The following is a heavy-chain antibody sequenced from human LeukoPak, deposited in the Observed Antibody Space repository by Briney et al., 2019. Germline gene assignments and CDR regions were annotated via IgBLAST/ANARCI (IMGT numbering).Heavy chain of an antibody. V-gene: IGHV3-21*01. Sequence: GGSLRLSCAASGFTFSSYSMNWVRQAPGKGLEWVSSISSSSSYISYADSVKGRFTISRDNAKNSLYLQMNSLRAEDTAVYYCARDKVAATTEYYYYGMDVWGKGTTVTVSS. CDR1: GFTFSSYS. CDR2: ISSSSSYI. J-gene: IGHJ6*04. CDR3: ARDKVAATTEYYYYGMDV. D-gene: IGHD2-15*01.